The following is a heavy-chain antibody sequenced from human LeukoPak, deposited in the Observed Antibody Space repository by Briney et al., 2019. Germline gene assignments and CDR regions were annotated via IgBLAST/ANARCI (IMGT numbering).Heavy chain of an antibody. D-gene: IGHD3-3*01. J-gene: IGHJ6*02. V-gene: IGHV3-7*01. CDR3: ARAFYDFWSGYYLQAVGDYYYGMDV. CDR1: GFTFSSYW. CDR2: IKQDGSEK. Sequence: GGSLRLSCAASGFTFSSYWMSWVRQAPGKGLEWVANIKQDGSEKYYVDSVKGRLTISRDNAKNSLYLQMNSLRAEDTAVYYCARAFYDFWSGYYLQAVGDYYYGMDVWGQGTTVTVSS.